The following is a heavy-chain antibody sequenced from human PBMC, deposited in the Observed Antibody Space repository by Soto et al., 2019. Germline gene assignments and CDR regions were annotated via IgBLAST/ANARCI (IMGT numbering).Heavy chain of an antibody. CDR1: RFTFSTYS. Sequence: PGGSLRLSCAASRFTFSTYSMNWVRQAPGKGLEWVSSISTGSGYIYYADSVKGRFTISRDNAKNSLYLQMNSLRAEDTALYYCARGIIVPAAYLDYWGQGTLVTVSS. CDR3: ARGIIVPAAYLDY. V-gene: IGHV3-21*01. J-gene: IGHJ4*02. CDR2: ISTGSGYI. D-gene: IGHD2-2*01.